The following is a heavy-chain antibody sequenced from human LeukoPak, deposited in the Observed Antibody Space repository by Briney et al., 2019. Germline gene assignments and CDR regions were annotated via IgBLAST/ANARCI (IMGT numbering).Heavy chain of an antibody. CDR3: ARDSRGDYYDSSGYYYHFDY. CDR2: ISSSSSYI. J-gene: IGHJ4*02. V-gene: IGHV3-21*01. D-gene: IGHD3-22*01. CDR1: GFTFSSYS. Sequence: GGSLRLSCAASGFTFSSYSMNWVRQAPGKGLEWVSSISSSSSYIYYADSVKGRFTISRENAKNSLYLQMNSLRAEDTAVYYCARDSRGDYYDSSGYYYHFDYWGQGTLVTVSS.